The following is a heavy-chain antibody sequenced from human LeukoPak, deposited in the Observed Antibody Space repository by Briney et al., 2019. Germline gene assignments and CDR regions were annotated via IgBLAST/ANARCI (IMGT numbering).Heavy chain of an antibody. CDR2: VNWNSDRT. D-gene: IGHD3-22*01. Sequence: GGSLRLPCVASGFLFREYGMSWFRQVPGKGLEWVSGVNWNSDRTGYADSVKGRFTISRDNAKNSLYLQMNSLRADDTAFYYCARAYDSTGYRGKFAFDIWGRGTMVTVSS. CDR3: ARAYDSTGYRGKFAFDI. V-gene: IGHV3-20*04. J-gene: IGHJ3*02. CDR1: GFLFREYG.